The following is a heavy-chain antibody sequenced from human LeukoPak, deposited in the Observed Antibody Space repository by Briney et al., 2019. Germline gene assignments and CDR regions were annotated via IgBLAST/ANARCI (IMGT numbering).Heavy chain of an antibody. Sequence: SETLSLTCTVSGGSISSYYWSWIRQPAGKGLEWIGRIYTSGSTNYNPSPKRRVTMSVDTSKNQFSLKLSSVTAADAAVYYCASGDSSGYYLSSFGYWGQGTLVTVSS. D-gene: IGHD3-22*01. CDR3: ASGDSSGYYLSSFGY. CDR1: GGSISSYY. CDR2: IYTSGST. V-gene: IGHV4-4*07. J-gene: IGHJ4*02.